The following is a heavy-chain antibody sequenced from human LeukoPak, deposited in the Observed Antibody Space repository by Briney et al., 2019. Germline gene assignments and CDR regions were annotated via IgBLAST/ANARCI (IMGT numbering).Heavy chain of an antibody. D-gene: IGHD3-9*01. Sequence: GGSLRLSCAASGFTFSDYYMSWIRHAPGKGLEWGSSISNSSSYIYYADSVKGRFTISRGNAKNSLYLQMNSLRAEDTAVYYCARRDYYDILTGSYEDYWGQGTLVTVSS. CDR1: GFTFSDYY. CDR2: ISNSSSYI. V-gene: IGHV3-11*03. CDR3: ARRDYYDILTGSYEDY. J-gene: IGHJ4*02.